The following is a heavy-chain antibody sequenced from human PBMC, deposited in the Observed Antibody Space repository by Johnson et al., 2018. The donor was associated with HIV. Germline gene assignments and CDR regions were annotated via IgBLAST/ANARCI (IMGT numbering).Heavy chain of an antibody. J-gene: IGHJ3*02. V-gene: IGHV3-30*19. CDR3: ARKKDAAFDI. CDR2: ISYDGSNN. Sequence: QVQLVESGGGLVQPGGSLRLSCAASGFNFSSDGMHWVRQAPGKGLQWVAIISYDGSNNYYADSVKGRFTISRDNSKNTLYLQMNSLRADDTAVYYCARKKDAAFDIWGQGTMVTVSS. CDR1: GFNFSSDG.